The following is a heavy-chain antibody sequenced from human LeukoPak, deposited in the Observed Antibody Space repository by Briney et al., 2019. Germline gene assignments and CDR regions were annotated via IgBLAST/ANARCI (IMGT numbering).Heavy chain of an antibody. CDR2: IPYDGSNK. Sequence: GGSLRLSCAASGFTFSSYAMHWVRQAPGKGLEWVAVIPYDGSNKYYADSVKGRFTISRDNSKNTLYLQMNSLRDEDTAVYYCARDGASRGAPDEYWGQGTLVTVSS. CDR1: GFTFSSYA. CDR3: ARDGASRGAPDEY. V-gene: IGHV3-30-3*01. J-gene: IGHJ4*02. D-gene: IGHD2-15*01.